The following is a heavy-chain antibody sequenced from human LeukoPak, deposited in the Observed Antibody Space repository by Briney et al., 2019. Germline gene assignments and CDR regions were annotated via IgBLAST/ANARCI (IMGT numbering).Heavy chain of an antibody. J-gene: IGHJ4*02. Sequence: GESLKISCKGSGYRFTSYWINWVRQVPGKGLEWMGRIDPSDSYTNYSPSFQGHVTISADKSINTAYLQWSRLKASDTAMYYCARRPPYCVYDLGGFDSWGQGTLVTVSS. CDR2: IDPSDSYT. CDR3: ARRPPYCVYDLGGFDS. CDR1: GYRFTSYW. D-gene: IGHD5/OR15-5a*01. V-gene: IGHV5-10-1*01.